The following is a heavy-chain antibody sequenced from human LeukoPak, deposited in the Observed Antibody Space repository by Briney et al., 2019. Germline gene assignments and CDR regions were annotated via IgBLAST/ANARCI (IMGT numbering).Heavy chain of an antibody. D-gene: IGHD4-17*01. Sequence: GGSLRLTCAASGFTYSRYWMHWVRQVPGKGLVWVARIKGDESYTFYADSVKGRFTISRDNAKNTLYLQMNSLRAEDTAVYYCASQADSAYGDYNWGQGTLVTVSA. CDR2: IKGDESYT. J-gene: IGHJ4*02. V-gene: IGHV3-74*01. CDR3: ASQADSAYGDYN. CDR1: GFTYSRYW.